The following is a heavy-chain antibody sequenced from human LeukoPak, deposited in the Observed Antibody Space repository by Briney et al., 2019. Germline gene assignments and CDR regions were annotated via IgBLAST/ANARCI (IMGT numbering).Heavy chain of an antibody. V-gene: IGHV3-53*01. J-gene: IGHJ6*02. CDR2: IYSGGAT. CDR1: EFIVSNNY. D-gene: IGHD2-21*02. CDR3: ARDRRGVTAPYYFGMDV. Sequence: HPGGSLRLSCAASEFIVSNNYMSWVRQAPGKGLEWVSVIYSGGATYYADSVKGRFTISRDNYKNTLYLEMNNLRAEDTAVYYCARDRRGVTAPYYFGMDVWGQGTTVTVSS.